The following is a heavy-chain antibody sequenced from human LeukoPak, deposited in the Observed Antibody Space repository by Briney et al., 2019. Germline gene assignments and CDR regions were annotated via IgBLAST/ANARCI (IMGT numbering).Heavy chain of an antibody. V-gene: IGHV1-2*02. D-gene: IGHD3-22*01. CDR3: ARSFSSSGYYDSLAYYYYYMDV. CDR1: GYTFTSYG. CDR2: INPNSGGT. Sequence: ASVMVSCKASGYTFTSYGISWVRQAPGQGLEWMGWINPNSGGTNYAQKFQGRVTMTRDTSISTAYMELSRLRSDDTAVYYCARSFSSSGYYDSLAYYYYYMDVWGKGTTVTVSS. J-gene: IGHJ6*03.